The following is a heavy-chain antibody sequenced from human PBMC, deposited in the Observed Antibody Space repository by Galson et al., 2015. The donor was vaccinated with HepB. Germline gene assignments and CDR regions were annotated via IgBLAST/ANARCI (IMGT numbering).Heavy chain of an antibody. CDR3: ARLSGYSSSWNLYYYYYYMDV. CDR1: GCTFTSYD. V-gene: IGHV1-8*01. J-gene: IGHJ6*03. Sequence: SVKVSCKASGCTFTSYDINWVRQATGQGLEWMGWMNPNSGNTGYAQKFQGRVTMTRNTSISTAYMELSSLRSEDTAVYYCARLSGYSSSWNLYYYYYYMDVWGKGTTVTVSS. D-gene: IGHD6-13*01. CDR2: MNPNSGNT.